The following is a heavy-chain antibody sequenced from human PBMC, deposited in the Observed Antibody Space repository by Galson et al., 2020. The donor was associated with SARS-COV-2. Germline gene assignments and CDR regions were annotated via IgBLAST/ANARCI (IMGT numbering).Heavy chain of an antibody. Sequence: GGSLRLSCVASGFSFKYYGMTWVRQAPGKGLEWVSSVSVSGSETYYADSVKGRFTISRDDSKNTIYLQMNSLRADDTAIYFCTNARGDRTVVSTRFVYWGQGTPVTVSS. CDR1: GFSFKYYG. V-gene: IGHV3-23*01. CDR3: TNARGDRTVVSTRFVY. CDR2: VSVSGSET. D-gene: IGHD2-21*01. J-gene: IGHJ4*02.